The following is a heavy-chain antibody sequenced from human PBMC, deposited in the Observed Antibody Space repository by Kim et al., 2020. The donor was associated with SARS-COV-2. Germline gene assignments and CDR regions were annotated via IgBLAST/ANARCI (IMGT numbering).Heavy chain of an antibody. CDR1: GFTVSSHY. CDR3: TKDTHFYYAMDA. Sequence: GGSLRLSCVASGFTVSSHYMSWVRQAPGKGLEWVSGICSSGSTYHADSVTGRIGSFSNDSKNTLDPANNKMKDENTDVKYGTKDTHFYYAMDAWWEAIT. V-gene: IGHV3-66*01. J-gene: IGHJ6*01. D-gene: IGHD3-10*01. CDR2: ICSSGST.